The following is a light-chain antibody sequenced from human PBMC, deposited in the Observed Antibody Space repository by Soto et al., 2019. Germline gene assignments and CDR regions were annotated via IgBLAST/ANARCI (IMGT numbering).Light chain of an antibody. CDR2: DAS. Sequence: DIVLTQSPATLSLSPGDRVTLSCRASQTVGRFLSWYQHSPGQGPRLLVYDASNRATGVPDRFSGSGSETDFTLTISSLEPEDLADYYRQQRLHCPITFGQGTRLESK. J-gene: IGKJ5*01. V-gene: IGKV3-11*01. CDR3: QQRLHCPIT. CDR1: QTVGRF.